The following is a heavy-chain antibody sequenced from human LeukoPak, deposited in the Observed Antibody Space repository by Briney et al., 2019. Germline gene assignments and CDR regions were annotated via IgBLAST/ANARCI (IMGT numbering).Heavy chain of an antibody. D-gene: IGHD5-24*01. V-gene: IGHV4-34*01. CDR2: INHSGST. CDR1: GGSFSGYY. Sequence: SETLSLTCAVYGGSFSGYYWSWIRQPPGKGLEWIGEINHSGSTNYNPSLKSRVTISVDTSKNQFSLKLSSVTAADTAVYYCARAAVEMATIRRGTANSFDYWGQGTLVTVSS. CDR3: ARAAVEMATIRRGTANSFDY. J-gene: IGHJ4*02.